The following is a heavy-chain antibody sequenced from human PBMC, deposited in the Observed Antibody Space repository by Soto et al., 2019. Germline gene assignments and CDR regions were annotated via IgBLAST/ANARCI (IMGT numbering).Heavy chain of an antibody. CDR3: ARLEGLATISYYFDY. Sequence: QLQLQESGPGLVKPSETLSLTCSVSGDSINSDNYYWGWIRQPPGKGLEWIGRIYYRGNTYYNPSLKTRVTIPIDKSKSQFSLKLNSVTAADSAVYFCARLEGLATISYYFDYWGQGTLVTVSS. CDR2: IYYRGNT. V-gene: IGHV4-39*01. J-gene: IGHJ4*02. D-gene: IGHD3-9*01. CDR1: GDSINSDNYY.